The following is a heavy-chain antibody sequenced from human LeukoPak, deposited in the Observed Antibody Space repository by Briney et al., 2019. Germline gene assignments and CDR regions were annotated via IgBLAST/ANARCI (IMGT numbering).Heavy chain of an antibody. Sequence: GGSLRLSCAASGFTFSSCGMHWVRQAPGKGLEWVAFIRYGGRNIYYADCVKGGFTISRDNAKNTLYLPMNSLRAEDTAVYYCSALGYCSGGSCRPGINWFDPWGQGTLVTVSS. J-gene: IGHJ5*02. CDR2: IRYGGRNI. CDR3: SALGYCSGGSCRPGINWFDP. V-gene: IGHV3-30*02. D-gene: IGHD2-15*01. CDR1: GFTFSSCG.